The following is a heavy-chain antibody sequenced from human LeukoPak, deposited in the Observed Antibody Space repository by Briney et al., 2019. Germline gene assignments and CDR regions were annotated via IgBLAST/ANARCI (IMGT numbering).Heavy chain of an antibody. D-gene: IGHD3-22*01. CDR3: ANFQDYYDSSGYGPSDY. CDR2: ISGSGGST. V-gene: IGHV3-23*01. CDR1: GFTFSSYA. J-gene: IGHJ4*02. Sequence: PGGSLRLSGAASGFTFSSYAMSWVRQAPGKGLEWVSAISGSGGSTYYADSVKGRFTISRDNSKNTLYLQMNSLRAEDTAIYYCANFQDYYDSSGYGPSDYWGQGTLVTVSS.